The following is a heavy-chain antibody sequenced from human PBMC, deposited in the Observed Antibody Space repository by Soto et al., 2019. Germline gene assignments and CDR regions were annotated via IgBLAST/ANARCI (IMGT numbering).Heavy chain of an antibody. D-gene: IGHD3-10*01. J-gene: IGHJ6*02. CDR3: ARHGFGSLHGLVDV. CDR2: IQYNGYS. V-gene: IGHV4-59*08. Sequence: QVQLQESGPGLVKPSETLSLTCTVSGGSITNYYCSWFRQPPGQGLEWIGYIQYNGYSAYNLSLKRRVTMSMDTSKTQFSLMLKSATATDTAVYYCARHGFGSLHGLVDVWGQGTTVIVSS. CDR1: GGSITNYY.